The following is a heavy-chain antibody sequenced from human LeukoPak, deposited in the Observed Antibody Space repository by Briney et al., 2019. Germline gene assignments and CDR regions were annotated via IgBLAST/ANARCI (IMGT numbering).Heavy chain of an antibody. V-gene: IGHV3-21*01. D-gene: IGHD4-17*01. CDR1: GSTFSSSS. CDR3: ARERVDYGDWSRYYHYGMDV. CDR2: ISSSSTYI. Sequence: PGGSLRLSCAASGSTFSSSSINWVRRAPGKGLEWVSSISSSSTYIYYADSVKGRFTISRDNAKNSLYLQMNSLRAEDTAVYYCARERVDYGDWSRYYHYGMDVWGQGTTVTVTS. J-gene: IGHJ6*02.